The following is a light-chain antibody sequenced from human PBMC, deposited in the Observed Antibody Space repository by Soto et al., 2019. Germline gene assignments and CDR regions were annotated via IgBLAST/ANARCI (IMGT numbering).Light chain of an antibody. CDR3: MQTLLTWT. J-gene: IGKJ1*01. V-gene: IGKV2-28*01. CDR2: LGS. Sequence: DIVMTQSPLSLPVTPGEPASISFRSSQSLLHSNGYTYLDWYLQRPGQSPQLLIYLGSYRASGVPDRFSGSGSGTDFTLKISRVEAGDVGVYYCMQTLLTWTFGQGTKVDIK. CDR1: QSLLHSNGYTY.